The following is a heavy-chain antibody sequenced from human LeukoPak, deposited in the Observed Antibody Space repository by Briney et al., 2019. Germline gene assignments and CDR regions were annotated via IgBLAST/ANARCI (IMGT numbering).Heavy chain of an antibody. CDR3: ARVSMVRGVLLDV. D-gene: IGHD3-10*01. CDR1: GGSISSYY. J-gene: IGHJ6*02. CDR2: IYYSGST. Sequence: PSETLSLTCTDSGGSISSYYWSWIRQPPGKGLEWIGYIYYSGSTNYNPSLKSRVTISVDTSKNQFSLKLSSVTAADTAVYYCARVSMVRGVLLDVWGQGTTVTVSS. V-gene: IGHV4-59*01.